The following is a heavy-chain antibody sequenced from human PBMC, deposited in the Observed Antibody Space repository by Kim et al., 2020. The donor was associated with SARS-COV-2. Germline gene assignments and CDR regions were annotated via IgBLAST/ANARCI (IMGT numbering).Heavy chain of an antibody. J-gene: IGHJ6*02. Sequence: GGSLRLSCAASGFTFSSYAINWVRQAPGRGLEWVSLISDSGGKSFYADSVKGRFTISRDNSKNTLNLQMNSLRAEDTAIYYCAMEYHMLTGYYKIPHYALVVWGQGTTVTVSS. D-gene: IGHD3-9*01. CDR1: GFTFSSYA. CDR3: AMEYHMLTGYYKIPHYALVV. V-gene: IGHV3-23*01. CDR2: ISDSGGKS.